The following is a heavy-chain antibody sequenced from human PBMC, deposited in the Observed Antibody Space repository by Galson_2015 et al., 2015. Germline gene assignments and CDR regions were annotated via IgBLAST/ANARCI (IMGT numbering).Heavy chain of an antibody. J-gene: IGHJ4*02. CDR3: ARSPGGGRRRDYFDY. Sequence: QSGAEVKRPGESLEVSCRGSGSSFPGYWIGWVRQMPGKGLEWIGIIYPGDSDTRYSPSFQGQVTISADKSISTAYLQRSSLKASDTAMYSCARSPGGGRRRDYFDYWGQGTLVTVSS. V-gene: IGHV5-51*03. CDR2: IYPGDSDT. CDR1: GSSFPGYW. D-gene: IGHD3-16*01.